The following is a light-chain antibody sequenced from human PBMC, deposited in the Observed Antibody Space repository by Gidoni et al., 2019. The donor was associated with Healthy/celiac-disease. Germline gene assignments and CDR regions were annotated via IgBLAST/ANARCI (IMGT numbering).Light chain of an antibody. J-gene: IGKJ1*01. CDR3: QQYNNWPSTWT. CDR2: GAS. V-gene: IGKV3-15*01. Sequence: EILMTQSPATLSVSPGERATLSCRASQSVSSNLAWYQQKPGQAPRLLIYGASTRATGIPARFSGGGSGAEFTLTISSLQSEDFAVYYCQQYNNWPSTWTFXQXTKVEIK. CDR1: QSVSSN.